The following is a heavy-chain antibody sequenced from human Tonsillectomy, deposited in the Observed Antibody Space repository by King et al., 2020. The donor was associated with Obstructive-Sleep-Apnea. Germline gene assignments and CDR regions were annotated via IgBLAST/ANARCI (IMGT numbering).Heavy chain of an antibody. CDR3: ARDSQVPTITFDY. Sequence: QLVQSGAEVKKPGSSVKVSCKASVGTFSSYAISWVRQAPGQGLEWMGRIIPILGIANYAQKFQGRGTITADKSTRTAYMELSSLRSEDTAVYYCARDSQVPTITFDYWGQGTLVTVSS. D-gene: IGHD5-12*01. CDR2: IIPILGIA. V-gene: IGHV1-69*09. J-gene: IGHJ4*02. CDR1: VGTFSSYA.